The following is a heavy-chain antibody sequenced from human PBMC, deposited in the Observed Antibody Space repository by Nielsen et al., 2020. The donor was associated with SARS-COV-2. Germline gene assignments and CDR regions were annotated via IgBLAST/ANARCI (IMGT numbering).Heavy chain of an antibody. J-gene: IGHJ4*02. D-gene: IGHD4-11*01. CDR3: ARGDNTVTTYYFDY. CDR1: GYTFTGYY. CDR2: ISAYNGNT. Sequence: ASVKVSCKASGYTFTGYYMHWVRQAPGQGLEWMGWISAYNGNTNYAQKLQGRVTMTTDTSTSTAYMELRSLRSDDTAVYYCARGDNTVTTYYFDYWGQGTLVTVSS. V-gene: IGHV1-18*04.